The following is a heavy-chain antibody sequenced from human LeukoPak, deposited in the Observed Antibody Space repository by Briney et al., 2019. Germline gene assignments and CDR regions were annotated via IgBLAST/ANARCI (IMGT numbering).Heavy chain of an antibody. D-gene: IGHD4-23*01. CDR3: ARHAVGWFDP. CDR2: IYYSGST. Sequence: PSETLSRTCTVSGGSISSYYWSWIRQPPGKGLEWIGYIYYSGSTNYNPSLKSRVTISVDTSKNQFSLKLSSVTAADTAVYYCARHAVGWFDPWGQGTLVTVSS. J-gene: IGHJ5*02. V-gene: IGHV4-59*08. CDR1: GGSISSYY.